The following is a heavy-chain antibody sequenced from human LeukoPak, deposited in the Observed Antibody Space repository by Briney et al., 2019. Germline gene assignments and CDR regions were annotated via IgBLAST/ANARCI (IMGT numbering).Heavy chain of an antibody. CDR3: TTVKSMVRGVFDY. Sequence: GGSLRLSCAAFGFTFSNAWMSWVRQAPGKGLGWVGRIKSKTDGGTTDYAAPVKGRFTISRDDSKNTLYLQMNSLKTEDTAVYYCTTVKSMVRGVFDYWGQGTLVTVSS. V-gene: IGHV3-15*01. J-gene: IGHJ4*02. D-gene: IGHD3-10*01. CDR2: IKSKTDGGTT. CDR1: GFTFSNAW.